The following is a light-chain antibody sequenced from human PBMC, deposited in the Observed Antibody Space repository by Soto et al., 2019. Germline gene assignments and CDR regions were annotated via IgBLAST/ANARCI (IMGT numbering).Light chain of an antibody. V-gene: IGKV3-20*01. CDR2: GAS. J-gene: IGKJ4*01. CDR1: QSVSSSY. Sequence: EIVLTQSPGTLSLSPGERATLSCRASQSVSSSYLAWYQQKPGQAPRLLIYGASSRATGIPDRFSGSGSGTDFTLTISRLDPEEFAGYYCQQYGSSPLTFGGGTKVEIK. CDR3: QQYGSSPLT.